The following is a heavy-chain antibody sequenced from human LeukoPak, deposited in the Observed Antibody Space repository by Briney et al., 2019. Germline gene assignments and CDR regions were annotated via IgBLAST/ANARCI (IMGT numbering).Heavy chain of an antibody. CDR3: ATGGTYYLDY. Sequence: GSLRLSCAASGLIVSANYMTWVRQAPGKGLEWVSVIYRSGTTNYAESVQGRFTISRDESKNTLYLQLNSLRDDDTAIYYCATGGTYYLDYWGQGSLVTVSS. CDR2: IYRSGTT. V-gene: IGHV3-53*01. J-gene: IGHJ4*02. D-gene: IGHD1-1*01. CDR1: GLIVSANY.